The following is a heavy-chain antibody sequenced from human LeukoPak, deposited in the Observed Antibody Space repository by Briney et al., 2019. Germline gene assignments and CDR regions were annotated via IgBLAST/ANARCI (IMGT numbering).Heavy chain of an antibody. Sequence: SETLSLTCAVYGGSFSGYYWSWIRQPPGKGLEWIGEINHSGSTNYNPSLKSRVTISVDTSKNQFSLKLSSVTAADTAVYYCARGQTWFDPWGQGTLVTVSS. J-gene: IGHJ5*02. CDR1: GGSFSGYY. V-gene: IGHV4-34*01. CDR2: INHSGST. CDR3: ARGQTWFDP.